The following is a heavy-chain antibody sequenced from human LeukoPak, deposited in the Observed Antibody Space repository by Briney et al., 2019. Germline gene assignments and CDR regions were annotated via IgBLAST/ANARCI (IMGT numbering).Heavy chain of an antibody. D-gene: IGHD3-9*01. CDR1: GGSISSYY. V-gene: IGHV4-59*01. Sequence: PSETLSLTCTVSGGSISSYYWSWIRQPPGKGLEWIGYIYYSGSTNYNPSLKSRVTISVDTSKNQFSLKLSSVTAADTAVYYCARDRQYYDILTGYYFAWYFDLWGRGTLVTVSS. J-gene: IGHJ2*01. CDR3: ARDRQYYDILTGYYFAWYFDL. CDR2: IYYSGST.